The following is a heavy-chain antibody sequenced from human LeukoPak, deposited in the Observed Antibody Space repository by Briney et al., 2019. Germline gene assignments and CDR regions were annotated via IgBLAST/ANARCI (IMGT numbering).Heavy chain of an antibody. D-gene: IGHD3-10*01. CDR2: INPNSGGT. V-gene: IGHV1-2*02. CDR3: ARDRDYGSGIFDY. J-gene: IGHJ4*02. Sequence: SSVKVSCKASGYTFTGYYMHWVRQAPGQGLEWMGWINPNSGGTNYAQKFQGRVTMTRDTSISTAYMELNRLRSDDTAVYYCARDRDYGSGIFDYWGQGTLVTVSS. CDR1: GYTFTGYY.